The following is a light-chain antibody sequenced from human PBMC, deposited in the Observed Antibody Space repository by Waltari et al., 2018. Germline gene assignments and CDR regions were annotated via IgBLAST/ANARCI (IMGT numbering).Light chain of an antibody. Sequence: IQMTPSPSILSASVGAPVTLTCRTSQSISTWLAWYQQKPGKAPKLLISKASILESGVPSRFSGSGSGTEFTLTITSLQPDDFATFSCQHYNNYPPTFGGGTKVEIK. J-gene: IGKJ4*01. V-gene: IGKV1-5*03. CDR2: KAS. CDR1: QSISTW. CDR3: QHYNNYPPT.